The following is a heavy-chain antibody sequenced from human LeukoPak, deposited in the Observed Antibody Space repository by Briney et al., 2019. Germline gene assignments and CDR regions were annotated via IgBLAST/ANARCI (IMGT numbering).Heavy chain of an antibody. Sequence: SETLSLTCAVSGHSISSDYYWGWIRQPRGKGLEWIGSISHSGNTYYNPSLRSRVTISVDTSKNQFSLKLTFVTAADTAVYYCAREGPNNFGHHHHWGQGTLVTVSS. CDR3: AREGPNNFGHHHH. CDR2: ISHSGNT. D-gene: IGHD1-1*01. J-gene: IGHJ5*02. CDR1: GHSISSDYY. V-gene: IGHV4-38-2*02.